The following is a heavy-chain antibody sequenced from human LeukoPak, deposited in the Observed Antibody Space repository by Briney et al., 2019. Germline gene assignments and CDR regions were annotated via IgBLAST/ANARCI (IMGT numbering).Heavy chain of an antibody. V-gene: IGHV3-23*01. D-gene: IGHD5-18*01. J-gene: IGHJ4*02. CDR3: ATVYTYGDS. CDR2: ISGSGGTT. CDR1: GFTFSTYG. Sequence: GGSLRLSCAASGFTFSTYGMSWVRQAPGKGLEWVSSISGSGGTTYDADSVKGRFTISRDNSKNKLYLQMNSLRAEDTAVYYCATVYTYGDSWGQGTLVTVSS.